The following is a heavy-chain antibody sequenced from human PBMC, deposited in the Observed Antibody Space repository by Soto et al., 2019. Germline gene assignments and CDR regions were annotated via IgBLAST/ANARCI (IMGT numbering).Heavy chain of an antibody. CDR2: IAYDGSKT. D-gene: IGHD3-22*01. Sequence: QVQLVESGGGVVQPGRSLRLTCAASGFTFSSNGMHWVRQPPGKGLEWVALIAYDGSKTYYGDSVRGRFTISRDNSENTLFLQMTRMRAEATAVYYCARWVGGSMFDNSGKYDSWGQGTLVTVSS. CDR1: GFTFSSNG. J-gene: IGHJ5*01. V-gene: IGHV3-30*03. CDR3: ARWVGGSMFDNSGKYDS.